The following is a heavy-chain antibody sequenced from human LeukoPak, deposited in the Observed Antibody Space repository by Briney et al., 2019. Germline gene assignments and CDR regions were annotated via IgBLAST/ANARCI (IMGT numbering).Heavy chain of an antibody. D-gene: IGHD6-13*01. J-gene: IGHJ6*03. CDR1: VYTFTSYD. Sequence: GASVKVSCMACVYTFTSYDFNGVRQATGQGLEWMGWMNLNNGNKGHAKQFQRTVKMTRNTSISTAYMELSSMRSEDTAVYYCAREPQRNYYYMDVWGKGTTVTV. CDR2: MNLNNGNK. V-gene: IGHV1-8*01. CDR3: AREPQRNYYYMDV.